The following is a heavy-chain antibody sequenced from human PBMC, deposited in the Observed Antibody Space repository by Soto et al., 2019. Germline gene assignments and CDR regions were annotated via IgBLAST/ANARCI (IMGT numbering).Heavy chain of an antibody. CDR1: GFTFSSSW. V-gene: IGHV3-7*01. CDR3: ARGFSTDY. Sequence: PVGSLRLSCEGSGFTFSSSWMSWVRQAPGKGLEWVANIKEDGSEKYYVDSVKGRFTISRENAKNSLYLQMNSLRVEDTAAYYCARGFSTDYWGQGTLVTVSS. CDR2: IKEDGSEK. J-gene: IGHJ4*02. D-gene: IGHD3-3*01.